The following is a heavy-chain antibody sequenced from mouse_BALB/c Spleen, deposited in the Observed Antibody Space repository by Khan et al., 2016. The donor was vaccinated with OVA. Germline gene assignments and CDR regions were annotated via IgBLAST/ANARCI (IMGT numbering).Heavy chain of an antibody. CDR1: GFTFTNYG. CDR3: ARVAYNGTMDF. CDR2: INTYTGEP. J-gene: IGHJ4*01. D-gene: IGHD6-1*01. Sequence: QIQLVQSGPELKKPGETVQISCKASGFTFTNYGMNWVRQAPGKGLKWMGWINTYTGEPTFTDDFKGRFAFSLETSASTAYLQINSLKNEDTTTYVCARVAYNGTMDFWGKGTSVTVSS. V-gene: IGHV9-3-1*01.